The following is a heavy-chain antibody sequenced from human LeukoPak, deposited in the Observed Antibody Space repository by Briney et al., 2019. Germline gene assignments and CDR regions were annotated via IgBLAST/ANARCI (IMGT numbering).Heavy chain of an antibody. CDR2: ISAYNGNT. D-gene: IGHD1-26*01. CDR1: GYTFTSYG. CDR3: ARVHGVGANAFDI. J-gene: IGHJ3*02. V-gene: IGHV1-18*01. Sequence: RASVKVSCQASGYTFTSYGISWVRQAPGQGLAWMGWISAYNGNTNYAQKLQGRVTMTTDASTSTAYMELRSLRSDDTAVYYCARVHGVGANAFDIWGQGTMVTVSS.